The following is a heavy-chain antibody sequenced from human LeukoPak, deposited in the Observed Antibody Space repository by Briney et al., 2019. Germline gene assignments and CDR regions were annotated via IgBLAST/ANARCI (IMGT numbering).Heavy chain of an antibody. CDR3: AREARTYYDFWSGPGFLNWFDP. D-gene: IGHD3-3*01. CDR1: GGSISSGSYY. Sequence: SQTLSLTCTVSGGSISSGSYYWSWIRQPAGKGLEWIGRIYTSGSTNYNPSLKSRVTISVDTSKNQISLKLSSVTAADTAVYYCAREARTYYDFWSGPGFLNWFDPWGQGTLVTVSS. V-gene: IGHV4-61*02. CDR2: IYTSGST. J-gene: IGHJ5*02.